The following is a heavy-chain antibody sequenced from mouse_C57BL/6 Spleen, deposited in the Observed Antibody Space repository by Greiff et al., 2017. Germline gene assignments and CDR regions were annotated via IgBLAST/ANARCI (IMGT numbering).Heavy chain of an antibody. CDR2: IHPNSGST. CDR1: GYTFTSYW. J-gene: IGHJ3*01. CDR3: ARQEGYYSAWFAY. Sequence: VQLQQPGAELVKPGALVKLSCKASGYTFTSYWMHWVKQRPGQGLEWIGMIHPNSGSTNYNEKFKSKATLTVDKSSSTAYMQLSSLTSEDSAVYYCARQEGYYSAWFAYWGQGTLVTVSA. D-gene: IGHD2-3*01. V-gene: IGHV1-64*01.